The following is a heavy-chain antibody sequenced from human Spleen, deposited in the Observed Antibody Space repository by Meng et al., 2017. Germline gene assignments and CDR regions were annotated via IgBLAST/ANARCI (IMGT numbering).Heavy chain of an antibody. Sequence: GGSLRLSCAASGFTFSSYAMSWVRQAPGKGLEWVGRIKSKIDGGTTDYAAPVQGRFIISRDDSKNRLYLQMYSLNTEDTAVYYCTTAAEDWGQGTLVTVSS. CDR2: IKSKIDGGTT. V-gene: IGHV3-15*01. J-gene: IGHJ4*02. CDR3: TTAAED. CDR1: GFTFSSYA.